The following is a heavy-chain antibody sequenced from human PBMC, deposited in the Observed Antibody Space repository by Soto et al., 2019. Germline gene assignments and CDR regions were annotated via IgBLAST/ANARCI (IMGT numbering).Heavy chain of an antibody. CDR1: GGSISSYY. Sequence: SETLSLTCTVSGGSISSYYWSWIRQPPGKGLEWIGYIYYSGSTNYNPSLKSRVTISVDTSKNQFFLKLSSVTAADTAVYYCARNGRRYYYYYGMDVWGQGTTVTVSS. CDR3: ARNGRRYYYYYGMDV. J-gene: IGHJ6*02. V-gene: IGHV4-59*01. CDR2: IYYSGST. D-gene: IGHD2-8*01.